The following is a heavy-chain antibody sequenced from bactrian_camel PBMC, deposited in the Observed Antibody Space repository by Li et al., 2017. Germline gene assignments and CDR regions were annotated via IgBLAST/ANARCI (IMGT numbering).Heavy chain of an antibody. CDR2: IYDVGST. V-gene: IGHV3S55*01. J-gene: IGHJ4*01. CDR1: GDRIGRYC. D-gene: IGHD5*01. Sequence: QVQLVESGGGSVQVGGSLTLSCVASGDRIGRYCMGWFRQIPDREREGVATIYDVGSTNYASSVKGRFTISRDNAKNTLYLQLDSLRTEDSAKYYCAVGYGLEVSAPESQGTQVTVS.